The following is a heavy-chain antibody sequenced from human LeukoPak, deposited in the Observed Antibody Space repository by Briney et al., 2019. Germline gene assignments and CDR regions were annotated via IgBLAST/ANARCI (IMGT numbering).Heavy chain of an antibody. V-gene: IGHV3-33*08. CDR3: ARASNSSGWYMSAFDI. Sequence: GGSLRLSCAASGFTFSSYGMHWVRQAPGRGLEWVAVIWYDGSNKYYADSVKGRFTISRDNSKNTLYLQMNGLRAEDTAVYYCARASNSSGWYMSAFDIWGQGTMVTVSS. CDR2: IWYDGSNK. CDR1: GFTFSSYG. D-gene: IGHD6-19*01. J-gene: IGHJ3*02.